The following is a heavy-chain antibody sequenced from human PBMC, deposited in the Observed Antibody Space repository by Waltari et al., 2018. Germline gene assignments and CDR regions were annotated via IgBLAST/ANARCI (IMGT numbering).Heavy chain of an antibody. D-gene: IGHD1-7*01. CDR1: GFTFDDYA. CDR3: AKVIDWNYAGPFDY. V-gene: IGHV3-9*01. J-gene: IGHJ4*02. CDR2: ISWNSGSI. Sequence: EVQLVESGGGLVQPGRSLRLSCAASGFTFDDYAMHWVRQAPGKGLEWVSGISWNSGSIGYADSVKGRFTISRDNAKNSLYLQMNSLRAEDTALYYCAKVIDWNYAGPFDYWGQGTLVTVSS.